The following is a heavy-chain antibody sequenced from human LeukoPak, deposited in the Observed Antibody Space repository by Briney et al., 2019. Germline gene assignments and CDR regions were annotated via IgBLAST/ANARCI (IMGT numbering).Heavy chain of an antibody. CDR1: GASISSYY. V-gene: IGHV4-39*01. Sequence: SETLSLTCTVSGASISSYYWGWIRQPPGKGLEWIGSNYYSGSTCYNPSLKSRVTISVDTSKNQFSLKLSSVTAADTAVYYCARGNDTSGHPLDYWAQGALVTVSS. J-gene: IGHJ4*02. CDR2: NYYSGST. D-gene: IGHD3-22*01. CDR3: ARGNDTSGHPLDY.